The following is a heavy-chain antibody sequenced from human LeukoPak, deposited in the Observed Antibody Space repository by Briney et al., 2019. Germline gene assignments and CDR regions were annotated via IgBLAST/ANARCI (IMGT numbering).Heavy chain of an antibody. Sequence: GGSLRLSCAASGFTFSSYAMSWVRQAPGKGLEWVSAISGSGGSTYYAGSVKGRFTISRDNSKNTLYLQMNSLRAEDTAVYYCAKAEGARGVNRGRASWYDPWGQGTLVTVSS. CDR2: ISGSGGST. CDR1: GFTFSSYA. V-gene: IGHV3-23*01. CDR3: AKAEGARGVNRGRASWYDP. J-gene: IGHJ5*02. D-gene: IGHD3-10*01.